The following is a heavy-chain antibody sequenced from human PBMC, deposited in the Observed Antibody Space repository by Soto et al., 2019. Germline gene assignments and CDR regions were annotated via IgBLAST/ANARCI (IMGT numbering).Heavy chain of an antibody. CDR2: ISYDGSNK. CDR3: ARDHQYQLPSDV. Sequence: QAQLVESGGGMVQPGRSLRLSCVASGVTFNRYAMHWVRQAPGKGLEWVAVISYDGSNKYYADSVKGRFTNSRDNSNNTLYLQMNTLKAEDSAVYYCARDHQYQLPSDVWGQGTTVTVS. J-gene: IGHJ6*02. D-gene: IGHD2-2*01. V-gene: IGHV3-30*04. CDR1: GVTFNRYA.